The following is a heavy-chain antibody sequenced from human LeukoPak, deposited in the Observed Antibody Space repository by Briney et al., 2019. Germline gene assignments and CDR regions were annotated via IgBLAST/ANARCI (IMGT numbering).Heavy chain of an antibody. D-gene: IGHD5-18*01. V-gene: IGHV3-15*01. CDR1: GFTFRNYA. J-gene: IGHJ4*02. Sequence: NPGGSLRLSCAASGFTFRNYAMSWVRQAPGKGLEWVGRIKSKTDGGTTDYAAPVKGRFTISRDDSKNTLFLQMNSLKTEDTAVYYCTPDTAMVLWGQGTLVTVSS. CDR3: TPDTAMVL. CDR2: IKSKTDGGTT.